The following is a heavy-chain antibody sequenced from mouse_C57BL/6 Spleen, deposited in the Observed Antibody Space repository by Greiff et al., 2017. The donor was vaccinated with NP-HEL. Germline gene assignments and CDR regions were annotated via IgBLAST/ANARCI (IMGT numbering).Heavy chain of an antibody. Sequence: VQLQQSGAELAKPGASVKLSCKASGYTFTSYWMHWVKQRPGQGLEWIGYINPSSGYTKYNQKFKDKATLTDDKSSSTAFMPLSSLTYEDSAVYYYARDDDYYSRSIEGYCAMDYWGQGTSVTVSS. J-gene: IGHJ4*01. CDR2: INPSSGYT. D-gene: IGHD1-1*01. CDR1: GYTFTSYW. V-gene: IGHV1-7*01. CDR3: ARDDDYYSRSIEGYCAMDY.